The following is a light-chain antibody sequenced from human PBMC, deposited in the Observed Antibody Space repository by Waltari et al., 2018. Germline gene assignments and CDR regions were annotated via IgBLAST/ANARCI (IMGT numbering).Light chain of an antibody. Sequence: DVAMTQSPLSLPVTLGQPASISCRSSQGLVSSDGNTYFNWCQQRPGQAPRRLLYKVSNRDSGVPDRFSGSGSGTDFTLRISRVEAEDVGVYYCMQGTHWPWTFGQGTKVEIK. V-gene: IGKV2-30*01. CDR1: QGLVSSDGNTY. CDR2: KVS. J-gene: IGKJ1*01. CDR3: MQGTHWPWT.